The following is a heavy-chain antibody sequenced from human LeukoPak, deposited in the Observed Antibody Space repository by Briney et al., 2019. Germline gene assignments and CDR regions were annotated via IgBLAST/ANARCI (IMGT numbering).Heavy chain of an antibody. V-gene: IGHV3-33*01. CDR3: ARWGDGNSSGWEASVYYFDY. CDR1: GFTFSRYG. J-gene: IGHJ4*02. D-gene: IGHD6-19*01. Sequence: GGSLRLSCAASGFTFSRYGMHWVRQAPGKGLGWVAVIWYDGSNKYYADSVKGRFTISRDNSKNTLYLQMNSLRAEDTAVYYCARWGDGNSSGWEASVYYFDYWGQGTLVTVSS. CDR2: IWYDGSNK.